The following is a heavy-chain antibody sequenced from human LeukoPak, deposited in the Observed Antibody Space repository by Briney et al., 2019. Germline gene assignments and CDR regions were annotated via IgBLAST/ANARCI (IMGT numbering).Heavy chain of an antibody. CDR3: ARGRDYAYPTLDY. CDR2: IKQDGSEK. CDR1: GFTFSSYW. D-gene: IGHD4-17*01. V-gene: IGHV3-7*01. Sequence: GGSLRLSCAASGFTFSSYWMSWVRQAPGKGLEWVANIKQDGSEKYYVDSVKGRFIISRDNAKNSLYLQMNSLRAEDTAVYYCARGRDYAYPTLDYWGQGTLVTVSS. J-gene: IGHJ4*02.